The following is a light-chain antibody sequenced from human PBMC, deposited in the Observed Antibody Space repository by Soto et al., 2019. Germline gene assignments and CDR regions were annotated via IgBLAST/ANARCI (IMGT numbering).Light chain of an antibody. CDR3: QKHDGVPL. CDR1: QDISNH. V-gene: IGKV1-33*01. CDR2: DAS. Sequence: DIQLTQSPSSLSASVGDRVTITCQASQDISNHLNWYQQKPGKAPNLLIYDASDLETGVPSRFSGGGSGTFFRFTIHSLQPEDIATYYCQKHDGVPLFGPGNKVEI. J-gene: IGKJ3*01.